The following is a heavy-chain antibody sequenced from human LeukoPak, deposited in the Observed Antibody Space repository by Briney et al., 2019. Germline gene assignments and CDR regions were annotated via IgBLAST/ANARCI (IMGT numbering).Heavy chain of an antibody. D-gene: IGHD4-17*01. CDR2: IYTSGST. Sequence: SETLSLTCAVSGVSISSYYWSWIRQPAGKGLEWIGRIYTSGSTNYNPSLKSRVTMSVDTSKNQFSLKLSSVTAADTAVYYCARDRQMTTVTTPFPWYFDLWGRGTLVTVSS. V-gene: IGHV4-4*07. J-gene: IGHJ2*01. CDR3: ARDRQMTTVTTPFPWYFDL. CDR1: GVSISSYY.